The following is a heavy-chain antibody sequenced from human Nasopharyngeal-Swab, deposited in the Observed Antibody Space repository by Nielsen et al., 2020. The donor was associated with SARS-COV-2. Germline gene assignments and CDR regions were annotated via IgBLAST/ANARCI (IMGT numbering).Heavy chain of an antibody. CDR2: IYYSGST. J-gene: IGHJ3*02. Sequence: SETLSLTCTVSGCSVSSGSYYWSWIRQPPGKGLEWIGYIYYSGSTNYNPSVKSRVTISVDTSKNQFSLKLSSVTAADTAVYYCARDQRGPIVVKAFDIWGQGTMVTVSS. CDR3: ARDQRGPIVVKAFDI. CDR1: GCSVSSGSYY. D-gene: IGHD3-22*01. V-gene: IGHV4-61*01.